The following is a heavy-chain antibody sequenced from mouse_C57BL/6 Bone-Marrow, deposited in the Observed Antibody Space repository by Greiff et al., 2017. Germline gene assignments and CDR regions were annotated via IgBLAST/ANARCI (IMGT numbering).Heavy chain of an antibody. CDR1: GYTFTNYW. Sequence: QVHVKQSGAELVRPGTSVKMSCKASGYTFTNYWIGWAKQRPGHGLEWIGDIYPGGGYTNYNEKFKGKATLTADKSSSTAYMQFSSLTSEDSAIYYCARRLVHWYFDVWGTGTTVTVSS. D-gene: IGHD1-1*02. CDR2: IYPGGGYT. V-gene: IGHV1-63*01. J-gene: IGHJ1*03. CDR3: ARRLVHWYFDV.